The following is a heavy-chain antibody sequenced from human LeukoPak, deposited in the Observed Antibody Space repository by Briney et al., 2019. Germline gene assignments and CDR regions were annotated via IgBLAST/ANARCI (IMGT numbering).Heavy chain of an antibody. V-gene: IGHV4-31*03. Sequence: SQTLSLTCTVSGGSISSGGYYWSWIRQHPGKGLEWIGYIYYSGSTYYNPSLKSRVTISVDTSKNQFSLKLSSVTAADTAVYYCARDYGSGMGIDYWGQGTLVTVSS. CDR1: GGSISSGGYY. CDR2: IYYSGST. CDR3: ARDYGSGMGIDY. J-gene: IGHJ4*02. D-gene: IGHD3-10*01.